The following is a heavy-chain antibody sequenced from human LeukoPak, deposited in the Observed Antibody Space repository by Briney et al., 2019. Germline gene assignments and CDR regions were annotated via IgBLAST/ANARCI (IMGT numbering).Heavy chain of an antibody. D-gene: IGHD6-19*01. V-gene: IGHV4-39*07. CDR2: IYYSGST. CDR1: GGSVSSSSYY. J-gene: IGHJ4*02. Sequence: SETLSLTCSVSGGSVSSSSYYWGWIRQSPGKGLEWIGSIYYSGSTYYNPSFQSRVTISVDTSKNQFSLKLTSVTAADTAVYYCARVAVVVADPFDYWGQGTLVTVSS. CDR3: ARVAVVVADPFDY.